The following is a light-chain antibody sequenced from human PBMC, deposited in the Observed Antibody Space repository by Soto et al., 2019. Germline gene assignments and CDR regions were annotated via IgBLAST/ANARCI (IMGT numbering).Light chain of an antibody. CDR2: EVS. CDR1: SSDVGGYNY. Sequence: QSALTQPASVSGSPGQSITISCTGTSSDVGGYNYVSWYQQHTGKEPKLMIYEVSNRPSGVSNRFSGYKSGNTASLTISGLQAADEAEYYCSSYTSSSSDYVFGTGTKVTVL. V-gene: IGLV2-14*01. CDR3: SSYTSSSSDYV. J-gene: IGLJ1*01.